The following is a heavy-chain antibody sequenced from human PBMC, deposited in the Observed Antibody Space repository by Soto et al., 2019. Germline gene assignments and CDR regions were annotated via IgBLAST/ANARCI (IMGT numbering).Heavy chain of an antibody. Sequence: PSETLSLTCTVSGGSISSSSYCWGWIRRPPGKGLEWIGSIYYSGSTYYNPSLKSRVTISVDTSKNQFSLKLSSVTAADTAVYYCARLTSDGYSYTIYGMDVWGQGTTVTVSS. CDR1: GGSISSSSYC. V-gene: IGHV4-39*01. CDR2: IYYSGST. J-gene: IGHJ6*02. D-gene: IGHD5-18*01. CDR3: ARLTSDGYSYTIYGMDV.